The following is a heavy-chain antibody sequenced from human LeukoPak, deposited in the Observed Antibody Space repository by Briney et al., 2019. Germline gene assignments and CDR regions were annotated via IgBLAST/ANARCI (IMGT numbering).Heavy chain of an antibody. CDR2: FYISGST. CDR3: ARDFLLQSEGLFDY. D-gene: IGHD4-11*01. Sequence: SETLSLTCTVPGGSISSYYWSWIRQPAGKGLEWIGRFYISGSTNYNPSLKSRVTMSVDTSKNQFSLRLNSVTAADTAVYYCARDFLLQSEGLFDYWGQGTLVTASS. V-gene: IGHV4-4*07. CDR1: GGSISSYY. J-gene: IGHJ4*02.